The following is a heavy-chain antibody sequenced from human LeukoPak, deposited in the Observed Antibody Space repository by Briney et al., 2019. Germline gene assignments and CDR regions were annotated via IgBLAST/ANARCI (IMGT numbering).Heavy chain of an antibody. Sequence: SETLSLTCTVSGGSISSGGYYWSWIRQHPGKGLEWIGYIYYSGSTYYNPSLKSRVTISVDTSKNQFSLKLSSVTAADTAVYYCARAPHDFWSAYYPHMANGAFDIWGQGTMVTVSS. CDR2: IYYSGST. V-gene: IGHV4-31*03. CDR3: ARAPHDFWSAYYPHMANGAFDI. D-gene: IGHD3-3*01. J-gene: IGHJ3*02. CDR1: GGSISSGGYY.